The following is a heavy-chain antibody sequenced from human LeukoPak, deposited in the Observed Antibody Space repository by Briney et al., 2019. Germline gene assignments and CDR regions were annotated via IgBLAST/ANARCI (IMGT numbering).Heavy chain of an antibody. J-gene: IGHJ4*02. D-gene: IGHD2-2*01. CDR3: AKPLYCSSTSCYSYFDY. CDR2: ISGSGGST. CDR1: GFTFSSYA. Sequence: GGSLRLSCAASGFTFSSYAMSWVRQAPGKGLEWVSAISGSGGSTYYADSVKGRFTISRDNSKNTLYLQMNSLRAEDTAVYYCAKPLYCSSTSCYSYFDYWGQGTLVTVSS. V-gene: IGHV3-23*01.